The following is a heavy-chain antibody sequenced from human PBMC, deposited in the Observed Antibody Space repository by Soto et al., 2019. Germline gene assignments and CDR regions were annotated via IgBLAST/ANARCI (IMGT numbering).Heavy chain of an antibody. J-gene: IGHJ4*02. Sequence: LRLSCTASGIIFSAFAMSWVRQAPGKGLEWVSGITGSGGSTNYADSVKGRFTIFRDNSKDTLYLQMHSLGVDDTAIYYCAIASVTRIRGEPPAHWGQGTLVTVS. D-gene: IGHD3-10*01. CDR1: GIIFSAFA. V-gene: IGHV3-23*01. CDR3: AIASVTRIRGEPPAH. CDR2: ITGSGGST.